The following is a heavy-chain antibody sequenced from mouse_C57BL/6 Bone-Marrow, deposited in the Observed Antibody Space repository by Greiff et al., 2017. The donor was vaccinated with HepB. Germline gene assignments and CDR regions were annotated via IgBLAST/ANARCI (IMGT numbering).Heavy chain of an antibody. V-gene: IGHV1-22*01. Sequence: EVQLQQSGPELVKPGASVKMSCKASGYTFTDYNMHWVKQSHGKSLEWIGYINPNNGGTSYNQQFKGKATLTVNKSSSTAYMELRSLTSEDSAVYYCARTGYYGSSWFAYWGQGTLVTVSA. CDR3: ARTGYYGSSWFAY. D-gene: IGHD1-1*01. CDR1: GYTFTDYN. CDR2: INPNNGGT. J-gene: IGHJ3*01.